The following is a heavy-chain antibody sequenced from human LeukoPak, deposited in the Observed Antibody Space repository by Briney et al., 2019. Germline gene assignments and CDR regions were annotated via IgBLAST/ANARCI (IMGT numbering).Heavy chain of an antibody. D-gene: IGHD4-17*01. CDR2: IYSGGST. J-gene: IGHJ4*02. V-gene: IGHV3-53*01. CDR3: ARSMDSYGDYYDY. Sequence: GGSLRLSCAASGFTFSNYWMHWVRQGPGKGLEWVSVIYSGGSTYYADSVKGRFTISRDNSKNTLYLQMNSLRAEDTAVYYCARSMDSYGDYYDYWGQGTLVTVSS. CDR1: GFTFSNYW.